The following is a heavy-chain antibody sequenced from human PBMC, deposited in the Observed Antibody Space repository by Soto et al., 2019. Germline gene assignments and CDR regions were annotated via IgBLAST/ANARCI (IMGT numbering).Heavy chain of an antibody. V-gene: IGHV1-24*01. CDR2: FDPEDGET. J-gene: IGHJ6*02. D-gene: IGHD3-3*01. CDR3: ATDPLTIFGVAQSFGYGMGV. CDR1: GYTLTELS. Sequence: ASVKVSCKVSGYTLTELSMHWVRQAPGKGLEWMGGFDPEDGETIYAQKFQGRVTMTEDTSTDTAYMELSSLRSEDTAVYYCATDPLTIFGVAQSFGYGMGVWGQGTTVTVSS.